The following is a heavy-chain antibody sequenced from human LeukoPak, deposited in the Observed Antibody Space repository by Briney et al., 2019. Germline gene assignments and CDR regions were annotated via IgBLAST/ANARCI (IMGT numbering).Heavy chain of an antibody. J-gene: IGHJ2*01. CDR3: AIARAFPTYQLHYWYFDL. CDR1: GGTFSSHA. Sequence: GASVKVSCKASGGTFSSHAISWVRQVPGQGLEWMGGIIPIFGTANYAQKFQGRVTITTDESTSTAYMELSSLRSEDTAVYYCAIARAFPTYQLHYWYFDLWGRGTLVTVSS. CDR2: IIPIFGTA. V-gene: IGHV1-69*05. D-gene: IGHD2-2*01.